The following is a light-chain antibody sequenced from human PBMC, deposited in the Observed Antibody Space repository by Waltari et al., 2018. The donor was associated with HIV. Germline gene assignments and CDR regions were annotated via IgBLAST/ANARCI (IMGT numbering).Light chain of an antibody. Sequence: QSVLTQPPSASGTPGPRFTVSCSGSSANIGRHYVYWYQQLPGTAPKLLIQRNNQRPSGVPDRFSGSKSGTSASLAISGLRSEDEADYYCAAWDDSLSGVVFGGGTKLTVL. CDR3: AAWDDSLSGVV. CDR2: RNN. V-gene: IGLV1-47*01. J-gene: IGLJ2*01. CDR1: SANIGRHY.